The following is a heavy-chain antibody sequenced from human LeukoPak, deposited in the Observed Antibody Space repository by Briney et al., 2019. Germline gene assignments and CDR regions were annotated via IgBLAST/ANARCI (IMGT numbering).Heavy chain of an antibody. CDR3: ARDALLQYAGNAC. J-gene: IGHJ4*02. Sequence: GGPLRLSCSASVFPFSSYWISWVRQAPGKGLEWVANIKQDGSEKYYVASVKGRFTISRDNTNNSLYLQMSSLRAEDTAVSYCARDALLQYAGNACWGQGVLATAPS. V-gene: IGHV3-7*01. D-gene: IGHD4-23*01. CDR1: VFPFSSYW. CDR2: IKQDGSEK.